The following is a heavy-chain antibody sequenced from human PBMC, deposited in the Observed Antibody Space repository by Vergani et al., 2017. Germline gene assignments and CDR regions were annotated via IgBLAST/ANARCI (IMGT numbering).Heavy chain of an antibody. CDR2: INNDGHT. CDR3: AVRPRVNLVGGEIVTKRTFDY. J-gene: IGHJ4*02. D-gene: IGHD3-10*01. CDR1: GESFSSFY. Sequence: QVQLQQWGAGVVKPSGTLSLTCAVFGESFSSFYWSWIRQPQGKVLEWIGEINNDGHTNYNPSLESRVTVSRDTAKNQFSLNLMSVTAADTAMYYCAVRPRVNLVGGEIVTKRTFDYWGQGSLVTVSS. V-gene: IGHV4-34*02.